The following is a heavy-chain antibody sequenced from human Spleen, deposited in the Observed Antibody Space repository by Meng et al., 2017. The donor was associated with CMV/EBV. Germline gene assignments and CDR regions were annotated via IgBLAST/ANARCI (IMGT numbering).Heavy chain of an antibody. CDR1: GFTFSSYG. D-gene: IGHD2-2*01. J-gene: IGHJ6*02. V-gene: IGHV3-33*03. CDR2: IWYDGSNE. CDR3: AKDGLFCSSTSCYYYYYYGMDV. Sequence: GGSLRLSCAASGFTFSSYGMHWVRQAPGKGLEWVAVIWYDGSNENYAESVKGRLTISRDYSKNTLYLQMNSLRAEDTAVYYCAKDGLFCSSTSCYYYYYYGMDVWGQGTTVTVSS.